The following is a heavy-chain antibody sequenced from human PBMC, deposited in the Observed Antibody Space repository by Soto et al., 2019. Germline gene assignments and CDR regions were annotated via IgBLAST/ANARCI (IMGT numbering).Heavy chain of an antibody. CDR2: IIPIFGTA. Sequence: ASVKVSCKASGGTFSSYAISWVLQAPGQGLEWMGGIIPIFGTANYAQKFQGRVTITADESTSTAYMKLSSLRSEDTAVYYCARHSSSSGYYYYYSMDVWGQGTTVTVSS. CDR3: ARHSSSSGYYYYYSMDV. J-gene: IGHJ6*02. V-gene: IGHV1-69*13. CDR1: GGTFSSYA. D-gene: IGHD6-6*01.